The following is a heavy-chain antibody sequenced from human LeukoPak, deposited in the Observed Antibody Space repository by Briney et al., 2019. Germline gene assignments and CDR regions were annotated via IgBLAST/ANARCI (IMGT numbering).Heavy chain of an antibody. CDR3: ARGARYYPVDY. V-gene: IGHV3-48*03. CDR2: ISSSATTM. Sequence: PGGSLRLSCVGSGFTFSGFEMNWVRQAPGKGLEWLSYISSSATTMSYADSVKGRFTISRDNAKNSLYLQMNRLRAEDTAVYYCARGARYYPVDYWGQGTLVTVSS. CDR1: GFTFSGFE. J-gene: IGHJ4*02. D-gene: IGHD3-22*01.